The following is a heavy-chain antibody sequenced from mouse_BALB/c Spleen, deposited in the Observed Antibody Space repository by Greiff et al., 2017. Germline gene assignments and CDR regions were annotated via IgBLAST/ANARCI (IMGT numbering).Heavy chain of an antibody. CDR3: ARDYGSSSWFAY. J-gene: IGHJ3*01. CDR2: ISCYNGAT. Sequence: LMKTGASVKISCKASGYSFTGYYMHWVKQSHGKSLEWIGYISCYNGATSYNQKFKGKATFTVDTSSSTAYMQFNSLTSEDSAVYYCARDYGSSSWFAYWGQGTLVTVSA. V-gene: IGHV1S34*01. CDR1: GYSFTGYY. D-gene: IGHD1-1*01.